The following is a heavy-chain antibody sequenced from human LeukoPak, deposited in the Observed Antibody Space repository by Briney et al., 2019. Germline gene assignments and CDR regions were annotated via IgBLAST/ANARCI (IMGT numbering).Heavy chain of an antibody. CDR1: GYIFTSYG. Sequence: GASVKVSCKASGYIFTSYGITWVRQAPGQGLEWMGIINPSGGSTSYAQKFQGRVTMTRDTSTSTVYMELSSLRSEDTAVYYCARVDSDYWGQGTLVTVSS. CDR2: INPSGGST. CDR3: ARVDSDY. J-gene: IGHJ4*02. D-gene: IGHD3-22*01. V-gene: IGHV1-46*01.